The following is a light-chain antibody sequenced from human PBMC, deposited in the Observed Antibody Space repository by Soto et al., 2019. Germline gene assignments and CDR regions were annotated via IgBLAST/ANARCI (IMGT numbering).Light chain of an antibody. CDR3: QQYKNWPPRHT. V-gene: IGKV3-15*01. Sequence: EVVMTQSPATLSVSPGERATLSCRASQSVSSNLAWYQQQPGQAPRLLIYGASTRATGIPARFSGSGSGTEFTLTLSSLQSEDFAVYYCQQYKNWPPRHTFGQGTKLEIK. J-gene: IGKJ2*01. CDR1: QSVSSN. CDR2: GAS.